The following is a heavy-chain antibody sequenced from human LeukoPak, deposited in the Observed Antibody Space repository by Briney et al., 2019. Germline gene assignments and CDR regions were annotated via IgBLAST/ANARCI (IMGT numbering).Heavy chain of an antibody. CDR1: GGTFSSYA. CDR2: IIPIFGTA. CDR3: GSDSCSSTSCYFY. J-gene: IGHJ4*02. Sequence: SVKVSCKASGGTFSSYAISWVRQAPGQGLEWMGGIIPIFGTANYAQKFQGRVTITTDESTSTAYMELSSLRSEDTAVYYCGSDSCSSTSCYFYWGQGTLVTVSS. V-gene: IGHV1-69*05. D-gene: IGHD2-2*01.